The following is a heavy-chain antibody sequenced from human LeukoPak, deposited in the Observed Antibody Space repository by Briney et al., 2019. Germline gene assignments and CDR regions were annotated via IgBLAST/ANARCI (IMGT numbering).Heavy chain of an antibody. J-gene: IGHJ4*02. D-gene: IGHD5-18*01. CDR1: GFTFSSYS. V-gene: IGHV3-48*01. CDR3: ARDRGYSYVPSGPDY. CDR2: ISSSSNTI. Sequence: GSLRLSCAASGFTFSSYSMNWVRQAPGKGLEWVSYISSSSNTIYYADSVKGRFTISRDNSKNTLYLQMNSLRAEDTAVYYCARDRGYSYVPSGPDYWGQGTLVTVSS.